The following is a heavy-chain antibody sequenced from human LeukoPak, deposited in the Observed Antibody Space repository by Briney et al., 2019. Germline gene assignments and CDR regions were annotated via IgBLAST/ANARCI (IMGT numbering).Heavy chain of an antibody. J-gene: IGHJ4*02. CDR2: ISYSGTNT. CDR1: AFTFSSYA. D-gene: IGHD3-10*01. V-gene: IGHV3-23*01. Sequence: GGSLRLSCAASAFTFSSYAMSWVRQAPGKGLEWVSVISYSGTNTYYADSVRGRLAISRDNSKNTLYLQMNTLRAEDTAVYYCARSRVFDYWGQGTLVTVSS. CDR3: ARSRVFDY.